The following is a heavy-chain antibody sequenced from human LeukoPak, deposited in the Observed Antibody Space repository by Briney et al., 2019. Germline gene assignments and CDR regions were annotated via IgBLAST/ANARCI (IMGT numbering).Heavy chain of an antibody. V-gene: IGHV3-23*01. CDR2: ISGSGGST. D-gene: IGHD3-10*01. J-gene: IGHJ4*02. Sequence: GGSLRLSCSASGFTFSSYAMSWVRPAPGKGLEWVSAISGSGGSTYYADSVKGRFTISRDNPKNTLYLQMNSLRAEDTAVYCCAKEDGSGSYYSDYWGQGTLVTVSS. CDR3: AKEDGSGSYYSDY. CDR1: GFTFSSYA.